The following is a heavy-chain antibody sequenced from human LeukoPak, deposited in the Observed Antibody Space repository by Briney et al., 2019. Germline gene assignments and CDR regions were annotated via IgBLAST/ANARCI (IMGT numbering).Heavy chain of an antibody. V-gene: IGHV1-8*03. J-gene: IGHJ4*02. CDR3: ARGRGSGSGPSDY. CDR1: GYTFTSYD. D-gene: IGHD3-3*01. CDR2: MNPNSGNT. Sequence: ASVKVSCKASGYTFTSYDINWVRQATGKGLEWMGWMNPNSGNTGYAQKFQGRVTITRNTSIRAAYIELSRLRSEDTAVYYCARGRGSGSGPSDYWGQGTLVTVSS.